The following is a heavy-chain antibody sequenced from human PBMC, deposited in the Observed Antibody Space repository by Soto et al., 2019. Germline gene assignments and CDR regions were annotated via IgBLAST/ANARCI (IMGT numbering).Heavy chain of an antibody. Sequence: QVQLVQSGAEVKKPGASVKVSCKASGYTFTGYYMHWVRQAPGQGLEWMGWINPNSGGTNYAQKFQGRVTMTRDTSISTAYMELSRLRSDDTAVYYCARSRGEDSSGFNWFDPWGQGTLVTVSS. CDR3: ARSRGEDSSGFNWFDP. J-gene: IGHJ5*02. CDR1: GYTFTGYY. CDR2: INPNSGGT. D-gene: IGHD3-22*01. V-gene: IGHV1-2*02.